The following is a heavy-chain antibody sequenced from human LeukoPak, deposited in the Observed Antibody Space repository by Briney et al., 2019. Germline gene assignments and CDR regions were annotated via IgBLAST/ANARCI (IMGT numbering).Heavy chain of an antibody. J-gene: IGHJ4*02. V-gene: IGHV4-34*01. CDR3: ARGLRSVTDY. D-gene: IGHD4-17*01. CDR1: GFTFSSYS. Sequence: GSLRLSCAASGFTFSSYSMNWVRQPPGKGLEWIGEINHSGSTNYNPSLKSRVTISVDTSKNQFSLKLSSVTAADTAVYYCARGLRSVTDYWGQGTLVTVSS. CDR2: INHSGST.